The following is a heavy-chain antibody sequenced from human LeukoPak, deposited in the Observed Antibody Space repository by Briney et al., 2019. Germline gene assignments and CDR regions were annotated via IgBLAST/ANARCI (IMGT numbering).Heavy chain of an antibody. V-gene: IGHV3-23*01. J-gene: IGHJ6*02. D-gene: IGHD3-3*01. CDR2: ISGSGGST. Sequence: GGSLRLSCAAPGFTFSSYSMSWVRQAPGKGLEWVSAISGSGGSTYYADSVNGRFTISRDNSKNTLYLQMNSLRAEDTAVYYCARVFGVVQQGDGMDVWGQGTTVTVSS. CDR3: ARVFGVVQQGDGMDV. CDR1: GFTFSSYS.